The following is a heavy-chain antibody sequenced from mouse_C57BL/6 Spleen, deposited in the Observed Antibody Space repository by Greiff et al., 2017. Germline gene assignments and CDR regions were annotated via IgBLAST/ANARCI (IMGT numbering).Heavy chain of an antibody. CDR2: IDPSDSYT. J-gene: IGHJ4*01. CDR1: GYTFTSYW. Sequence: QQSCKASGYTFTSYWMQWVKQRPGQGLEWIGEIDPSDSYTNYNQKFKGKATLTVDTSSSTAYMQLSSLTSEDSAVYYCARWRRDYAMDYWGQGTSVTVSS. CDR3: ARWRRDYAMDY. V-gene: IGHV1-50*01.